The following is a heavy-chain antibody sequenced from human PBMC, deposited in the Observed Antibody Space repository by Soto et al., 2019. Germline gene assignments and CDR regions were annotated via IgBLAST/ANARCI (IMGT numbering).Heavy chain of an antibody. V-gene: IGHV1-46*01. CDR2: INPSGGST. D-gene: IGHD2-2*01. CDR1: QYSFTSYC. Sequence: ASVKVSCKASQYSFTSYCVHWVRQAPGQGLEWMGIINPSGGSTNYAQRFQGRVTMTRDTSTSTVYMELGRLRFDDTAVYYCARGYCTSNSCHDYFDFWGQGTLVTVSS. CDR3: ARGYCTSNSCHDYFDF. J-gene: IGHJ4*02.